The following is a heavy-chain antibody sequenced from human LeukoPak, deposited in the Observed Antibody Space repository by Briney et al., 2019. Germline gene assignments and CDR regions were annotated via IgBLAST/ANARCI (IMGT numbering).Heavy chain of an antibody. Sequence: PSETLSLTCTVSGGSISSYYWSWLRQPPGKGLEWIGYIYYSGSTNYNPSLKSRVTISVDTSKNHFSLKLSSVTAADTAVYYCAREDSSAAFDIWGQGTMVTVSS. V-gene: IGHV4-59*01. D-gene: IGHD3-22*01. CDR1: GGSISSYY. CDR3: AREDSSAAFDI. CDR2: IYYSGST. J-gene: IGHJ3*02.